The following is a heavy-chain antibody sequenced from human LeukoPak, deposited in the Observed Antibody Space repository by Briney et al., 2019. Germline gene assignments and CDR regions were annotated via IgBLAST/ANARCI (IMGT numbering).Heavy chain of an antibody. V-gene: IGHV4-59*01. CDR2: IYYSGST. CDR3: AKPAYDILTGYSWFDP. Sequence: SETLSLTCTVSGGSISSYYWSWIRQPPGKGLELLGYIYYSGSTNYNPSLKSRVTISVDTSKNQFSLKLSSVTAADTAVYYWAKPAYDILTGYSWFDPWGQGTLVTVSS. J-gene: IGHJ5*02. CDR1: GGSISSYY. D-gene: IGHD3-9*01.